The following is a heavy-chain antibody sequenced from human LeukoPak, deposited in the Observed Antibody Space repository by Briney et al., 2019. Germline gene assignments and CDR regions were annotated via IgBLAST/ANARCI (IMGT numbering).Heavy chain of an antibody. J-gene: IGHJ4*02. CDR1: GFTFSSYA. D-gene: IGHD3-22*01. CDR2: IKQDGSEK. Sequence: PGGSLRLSCAASGFTFSSYAMSWVRQAPGKGLEWVANIKQDGSEKYYVDSVKGRFTISRDNAKNSLYLQMNSLRAEDTAVYYCARVRYYDSSGYKYYFDYWGQGTLVTVSS. V-gene: IGHV3-7*01. CDR3: ARVRYYDSSGYKYYFDY.